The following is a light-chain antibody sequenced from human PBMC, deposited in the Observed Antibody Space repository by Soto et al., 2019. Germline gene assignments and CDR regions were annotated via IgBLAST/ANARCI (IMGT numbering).Light chain of an antibody. V-gene: IGKV1-39*01. CDR1: QSMSSY. CDR3: QQSYSTPPCT. CDR2: AAS. Sequence: DIQMTQSPSSLSASVGDRVTITCRASQSMSSYLNWYQQKPGKAPKLLISAASSLQSGVPSRFSGSGSGTDFTLTISSLQPEDFATYYCQQSYSTPPCTFGQGTKLEIK. J-gene: IGKJ2*02.